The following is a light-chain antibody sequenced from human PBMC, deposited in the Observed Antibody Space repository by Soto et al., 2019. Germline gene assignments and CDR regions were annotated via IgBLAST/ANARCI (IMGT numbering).Light chain of an antibody. CDR1: SSDVGGCKF. Sequence: QSVLTQPPSASGSPGQSVTIPCTGTSSDVGGCKFVSWYQQYPGKAPKLIIYEVSKRPSGVPDRFSGFKSGNTASLTVSGLRAEDEADYYCSSCAGSNNPYVFGTGTKLTVL. J-gene: IGLJ1*01. CDR3: SSCAGSNNPYV. CDR2: EVS. V-gene: IGLV2-8*01.